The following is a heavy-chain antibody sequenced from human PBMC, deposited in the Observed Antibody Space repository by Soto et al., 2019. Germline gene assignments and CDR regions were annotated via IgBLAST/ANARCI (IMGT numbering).Heavy chain of an antibody. Sequence: QIPLKESGPTLVKPTQTLTLTCNFSGFSLNTGGLGVGWIRQPPGKALEWLALSYWDGDKRYSPSLQSRLSITKDTSNIQVVLTMTNMEPVDTATYYCVHSRCGGDCLRSYSSDYSYGMDVWGQWNTVTVSS. CDR1: GFSLNTGGLG. CDR3: VHSRCGGDCLRSYSSDYSYGMDV. J-gene: IGHJ6*02. V-gene: IGHV2-5*02. D-gene: IGHD2-21*02. CDR2: SYWDGDK.